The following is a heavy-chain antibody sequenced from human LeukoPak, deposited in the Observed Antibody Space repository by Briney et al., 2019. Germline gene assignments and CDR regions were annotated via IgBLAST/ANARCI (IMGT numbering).Heavy chain of an antibody. Sequence: GGSLRLSCAASGFTFSTYSMNWVRQAPGEGLEWVSSIISSSSYIYYADSVKGRFTISRDNAKNSLYLQMNSLRAEDTAVYYCARDPQHCSGGSCYSFDYWGQGTLVTVSS. D-gene: IGHD2-15*01. CDR3: ARDPQHCSGGSCYSFDY. J-gene: IGHJ4*02. V-gene: IGHV3-21*01. CDR1: GFTFSTYS. CDR2: IISSSSYI.